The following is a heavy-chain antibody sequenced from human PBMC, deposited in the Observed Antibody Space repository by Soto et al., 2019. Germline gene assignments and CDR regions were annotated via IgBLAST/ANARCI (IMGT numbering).Heavy chain of an antibody. J-gene: IGHJ4*02. V-gene: IGHV1-69*13. D-gene: IGHD3-22*01. CDR1: GGTFSRNT. CDR3: ARQFDYDVSGYYYDY. Sequence: SVKVSCKASGGTFSRNTISWVRQAPGQGLEWMGGIIPMFGTPNYAQKFQGRVTITADESTSTAYMELNRLKSEDTAVYYCARQFDYDVSGYYYDYWGQGTLVTVSS. CDR2: IIPMFGTP.